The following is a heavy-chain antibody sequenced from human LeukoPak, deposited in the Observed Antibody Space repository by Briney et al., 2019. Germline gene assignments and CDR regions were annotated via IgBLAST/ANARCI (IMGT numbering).Heavy chain of an antibody. CDR3: LPLLSRPYVEDGFDI. Sequence: GGSLRLSCAASGFTFSSSEMSWVRQAPGKGLGWVSYISSSSSYTKYADSVKGRFTISRDNARNSLYLQMNSLRAEGTAVYYCLPLLSRPYVEDGFDIWGQGTMVTVSS. CDR1: GFTFSSSE. J-gene: IGHJ3*02. V-gene: IGHV3-11*06. D-gene: IGHD2/OR15-2a*01. CDR2: ISSSSSYT.